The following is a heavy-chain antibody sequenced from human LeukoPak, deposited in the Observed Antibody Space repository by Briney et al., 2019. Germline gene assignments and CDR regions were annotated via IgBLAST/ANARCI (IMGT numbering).Heavy chain of an antibody. J-gene: IGHJ4*02. CDR3: AKGDYGDPSVDFDY. Sequence: PGGSLRLSCAASGFTFDDYAMHWVRQAPGKGLEWVSGISWNSGSIGYADSVKGRFTISRDNAKNSLYLQMNSLRAEDTALYYCAKGDYGDPSVDFDYWGQGTLVTVSS. CDR2: ISWNSGSI. D-gene: IGHD4-17*01. V-gene: IGHV3-9*01. CDR1: GFTFDDYA.